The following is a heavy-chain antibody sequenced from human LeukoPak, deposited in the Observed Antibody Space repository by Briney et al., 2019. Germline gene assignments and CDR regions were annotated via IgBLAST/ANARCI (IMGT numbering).Heavy chain of an antibody. CDR1: GFTFSSYA. J-gene: IGHJ4*02. Sequence: RSGGSLRLSCAASGFTFSSYAMSWVRQAPGKGLVWVSGINWNGGSTGYADSVKGRFTISRDNAKNSLYLLMNSLRAEDTALYYCARGKYDPPFDYWGQGTLVTVSS. D-gene: IGHD3-3*01. V-gene: IGHV3-20*04. CDR3: ARGKYDPPFDY. CDR2: INWNGGST.